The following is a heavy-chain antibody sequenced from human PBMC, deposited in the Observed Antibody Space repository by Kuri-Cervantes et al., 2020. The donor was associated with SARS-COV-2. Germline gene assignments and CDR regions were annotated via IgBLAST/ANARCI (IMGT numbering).Heavy chain of an antibody. Sequence: GESLKISCAASGFTFSSYGMHWVRQAPGKGLEWVAVISYDGSNKYYADSVKGRFTISRDNSKNTLYLQMNSLRAEDTAVYYCAKGGATYYYDSSGYYPANNWGQGTLVTVSS. CDR2: ISYDGSNK. V-gene: IGHV3-30*18. D-gene: IGHD3-22*01. J-gene: IGHJ4*02. CDR1: GFTFSSYG. CDR3: AKGGATYYYDSSGYYPANN.